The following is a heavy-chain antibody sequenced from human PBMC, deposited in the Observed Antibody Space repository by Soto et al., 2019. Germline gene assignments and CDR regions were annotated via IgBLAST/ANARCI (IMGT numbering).Heavy chain of an antibody. CDR1: GFIFSMYS. CDR3: ARDHLILPAHDFFYGSDV. J-gene: IGHJ6*02. D-gene: IGHD2-21*02. CDR2: IPQDGVDG. V-gene: IGHV3-7*03. Sequence: GGSLRLSCEVSGFIFSMYSMSWVRQTPGKGLEWVAKIPQDGVDGHYADAVKGRFTISRDNGKNSLYLQMNNLRAEDTAVYYCARDHLILPAHDFFYGSDVWGRGATVTVSS.